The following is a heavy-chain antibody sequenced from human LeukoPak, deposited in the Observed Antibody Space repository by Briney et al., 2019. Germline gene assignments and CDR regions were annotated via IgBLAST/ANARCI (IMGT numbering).Heavy chain of an antibody. CDR1: GYTFTDYY. CDR2: MNPNSGGT. J-gene: IGHJ4*02. CDR3: ARGVYYGSGSYYEIYFDY. Sequence: ASVKVSCKASGYTFTDYYMHWVRQAPGQGLEWMGWMNPNSGGTDYAQMLQGRVTMTRDTSISTAYMELSRLRSDDTAVYYCARGVYYGSGSYYEIYFDYWGQGTLVTVSA. D-gene: IGHD3-10*01. V-gene: IGHV1-2*02.